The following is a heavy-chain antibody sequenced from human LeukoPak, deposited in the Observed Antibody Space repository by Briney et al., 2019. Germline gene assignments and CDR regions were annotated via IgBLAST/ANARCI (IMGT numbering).Heavy chain of an antibody. Sequence: SETLSLTCTVSGGSISSGGYYWSWIRQHPGKGLEWIGYIYYSGSTYYNPSLKSRVTISVDTSKNQFSLKLSSVTAADTAVYYCAGDISGTVTPPGAFDIWGQGTMVTVSS. J-gene: IGHJ3*02. CDR2: IYYSGST. D-gene: IGHD4-17*01. CDR1: GGSISSGGYY. CDR3: AGDISGTVTPPGAFDI. V-gene: IGHV4-31*03.